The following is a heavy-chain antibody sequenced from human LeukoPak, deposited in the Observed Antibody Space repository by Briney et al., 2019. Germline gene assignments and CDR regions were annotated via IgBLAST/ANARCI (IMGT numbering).Heavy chain of an antibody. CDR1: RFTFSSYW. V-gene: IGHV3-7*03. CDR2: IKEDGSER. Sequence: GGSLRLSCAASRFTFSSYWMSWVRQAPGKGLEWVANIKEDGSERYYVDSVKGRFTVSRDNARNSLYLQMNSLRAEDTAVYYCAKDGEQWLVQDFDYWGQGTLVTVSS. D-gene: IGHD6-19*01. J-gene: IGHJ4*02. CDR3: AKDGEQWLVQDFDY.